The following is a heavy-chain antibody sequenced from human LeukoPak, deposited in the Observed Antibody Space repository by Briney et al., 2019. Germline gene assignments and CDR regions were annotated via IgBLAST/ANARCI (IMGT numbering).Heavy chain of an antibody. D-gene: IGHD5-18*01. J-gene: IGHJ4*02. CDR2: FDPEDGET. CDR3: ATVEKFELDTALGPFRY. Sequence: ASVKVSCKVSGYTLTELSMHWVRQAPGKGLEWMGGFDPEDGETIYAQKFQGRVTMTEDTSTDTAYMELSSLRSEDTAVYYCATVEKFELDTALGPFRYWGQGTLVTVSS. V-gene: IGHV1-24*01. CDR1: GYTLTELS.